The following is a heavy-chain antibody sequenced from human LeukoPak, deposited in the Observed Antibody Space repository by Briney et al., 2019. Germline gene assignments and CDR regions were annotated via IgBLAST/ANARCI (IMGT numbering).Heavy chain of an antibody. V-gene: IGHV4-39*07. D-gene: IGHD1-26*01. CDR1: GGSISSSSYY. Sequence: SETQSLTCTVSGGSISSSSYYCGWIRQPPGKGLEWIGSIYYSGSTYYNPSLKSRVTISVDTSKNQFSLKLSSVTAADTAVYYCARDDSGSYYPPFGYWGQGTLVTVSS. CDR3: ARDDSGSYYPPFGY. J-gene: IGHJ4*02. CDR2: IYYSGST.